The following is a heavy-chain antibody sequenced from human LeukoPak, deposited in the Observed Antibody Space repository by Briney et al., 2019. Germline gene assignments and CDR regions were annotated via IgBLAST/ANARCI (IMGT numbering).Heavy chain of an antibody. CDR1: GYTFTSYH. V-gene: IGHV1-18*01. Sequence: GSVKESCKATGYTFTSYHINCVRPARGQGGAGMGCISAYSGNTNDAQKVQGRVTMTTDTATSTAYMELRSLTSDDTAVYYCASPFDWNDYLDYWGQGTLVSVST. CDR3: ASPFDWNDYLDY. CDR2: ISAYSGNT. J-gene: IGHJ4*02. D-gene: IGHD1-1*01.